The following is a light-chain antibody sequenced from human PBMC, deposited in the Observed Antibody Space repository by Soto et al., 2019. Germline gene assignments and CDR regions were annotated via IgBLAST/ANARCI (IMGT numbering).Light chain of an antibody. CDR1: QGISNY. CDR2: AAS. V-gene: IGKV1-27*01. CDR3: QNSASVPIP. J-gene: IGKJ5*01. Sequence: DIEVTQSTSSLSASVGSRVSITCRASQGISNYLAWYQQKPGKVPKVLIYAASTLQPGVPSRFSGSGSGTDFSLTIDSLQPDDIATYYCQNSASVPIPFGQGTRLEIK.